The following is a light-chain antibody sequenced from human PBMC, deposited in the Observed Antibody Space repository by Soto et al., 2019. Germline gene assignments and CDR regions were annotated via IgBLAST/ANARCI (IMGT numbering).Light chain of an antibody. V-gene: IGKV1-27*01. CDR1: QQIRNY. CDR2: AAS. J-gene: IGKJ1*01. Sequence: DIQISQSPSSLSPSVGDRVSITCPGTQQIRNYLAWYHQQPGEVPKVLIYAASTLRSGVPSRFSGSGSGTEFTLTISSMQPDDFATYYCQQYSTYTPRTFGQGTKVDIK. CDR3: QQYSTYTPRT.